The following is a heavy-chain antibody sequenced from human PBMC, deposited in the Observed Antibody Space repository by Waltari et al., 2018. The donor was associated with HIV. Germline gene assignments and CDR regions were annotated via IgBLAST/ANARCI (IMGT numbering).Heavy chain of an antibody. Sequence: EVQLVESGGGLIQPGGSLRLSCAASGFTVSSVYMSWVRQAPGKGLEGVSVIHSSVGTNYAASVKGRFTSSRDNSKNTLYLQMNSLGAEDTAVYYCARDTTVVGTRYFDYWGRGTLVTVSS. D-gene: IGHD6-13*01. CDR2: IHSSVGT. CDR3: ARDTTVVGTRYFDY. CDR1: GFTVSSVY. V-gene: IGHV3-53*01. J-gene: IGHJ4*02.